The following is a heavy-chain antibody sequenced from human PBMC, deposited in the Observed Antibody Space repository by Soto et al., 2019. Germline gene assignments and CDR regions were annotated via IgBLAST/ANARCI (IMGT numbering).Heavy chain of an antibody. Sequence: SETLSLTCAVYGGSFSGYYWSWIRQPPGKGLEWIGEINHSGSTNYNPSLKSRVTISVDTSKNQFSLKLSSVTAADTAVYYCARLAAAGTTEGIAVAGTRRGWSQIDYWGQGTLVTVSS. CDR1: GGSFSGYY. D-gene: IGHD6-19*01. CDR3: ARLAAAGTTEGIAVAGTRRGWSQIDY. V-gene: IGHV4-34*01. CDR2: INHSGST. J-gene: IGHJ4*02.